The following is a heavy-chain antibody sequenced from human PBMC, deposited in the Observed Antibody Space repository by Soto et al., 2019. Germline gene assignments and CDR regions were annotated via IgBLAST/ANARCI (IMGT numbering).Heavy chain of an antibody. CDR3: AKSRIAAAGTFDY. Sequence: GGSLRLSCAASGFTVSSIYMSWVRQAPGKGLEWVSVIYSGGSTYYADSVKGRFTISRDNSKDTLYLQMNSLRADDTAVYYCAKSRIAAAGTFDYWGQGTLVTVSS. D-gene: IGHD6-13*01. J-gene: IGHJ4*02. CDR1: GFTVSSIY. CDR2: IYSGGST. V-gene: IGHV3-66*01.